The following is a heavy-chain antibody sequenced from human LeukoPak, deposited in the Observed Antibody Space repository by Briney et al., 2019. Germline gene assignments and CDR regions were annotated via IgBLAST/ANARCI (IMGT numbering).Heavy chain of an antibody. V-gene: IGHV3-21*01. CDR3: ARVGSSLTYYFDY. D-gene: IGHD6-13*01. CDR1: GFTFSSYT. CDR2: ISSSSSNI. Sequence: GGSLRLSCASSGFTFSSYTMNWVRQAPGKGLEWVSSISSSSSNIYYAESVKGRFTISRDNAKNSLYLQMNSLRPEDTAVYYCARVGSSLTYYFDYWGQGTLVTVSS. J-gene: IGHJ4*02.